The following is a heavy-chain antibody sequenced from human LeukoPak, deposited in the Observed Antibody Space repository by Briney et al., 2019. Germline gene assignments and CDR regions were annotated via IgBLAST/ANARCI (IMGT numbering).Heavy chain of an antibody. J-gene: IGHJ4*02. CDR1: GFTFSNAR. D-gene: IGHD3-22*01. V-gene: IGHV3-15*01. CDR2: IKSKTDGGTT. Sequence: GSPRLSCAASGFTFSNARMSWVRQAPGKGLEWVGRIKSKTDGGTTDYAAPVKGRFTISRDDSKNTLYLQMNSLKTEDTAVYYCLATYYYDSSGLGYFDYWGQGTLVTVSS. CDR3: LATYYYDSSGLGYFDY.